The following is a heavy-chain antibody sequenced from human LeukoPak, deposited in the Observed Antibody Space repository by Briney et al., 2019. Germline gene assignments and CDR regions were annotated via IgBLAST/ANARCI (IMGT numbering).Heavy chain of an antibody. CDR3: ARRTDSGSDDGEDYFDY. D-gene: IGHD1-26*01. CDR1: GGSIYSTTFY. Sequence: SETLSLTCTVSGGSIYSTTFYWGWIRQPPGKGLEWIGSMYYDGSTYHNPSLKSRVTISVDTSNNQFSLKLTSVTAADTAVYFCARRTDSGSDDGEDYFDYWGQGTLVTVSS. J-gene: IGHJ4*02. CDR2: MYYDGST. V-gene: IGHV4-39*01.